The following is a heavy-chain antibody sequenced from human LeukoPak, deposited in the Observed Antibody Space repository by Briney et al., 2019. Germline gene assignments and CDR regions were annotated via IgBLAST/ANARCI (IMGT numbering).Heavy chain of an antibody. V-gene: IGHV4-59*08. D-gene: IGHD3-22*01. CDR3: ARRLYYYDTTEGHDAFDI. Sequence: SETLSLTCTVSGGSISSYYWSWIRQPPGKGLEWIGYIYYSGSTNYNPSLKSRVTISADTSKNQFSLKLSSVTAADTAVYYCARRLYYYDTTEGHDAFDIWGQGTMVTVSS. CDR2: IYYSGST. CDR1: GGSISSYY. J-gene: IGHJ3*02.